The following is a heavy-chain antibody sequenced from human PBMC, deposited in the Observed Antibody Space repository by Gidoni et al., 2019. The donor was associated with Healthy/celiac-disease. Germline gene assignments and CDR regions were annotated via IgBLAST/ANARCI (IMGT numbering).Heavy chain of an antibody. CDR3: ARSDVGYFTHFDY. Sequence: QVQLQESGPGLVKPSETLSLTCTVSGGSLSSYYWSWIRQPPGKGLEWIGYIYYSGSTNYNPSLKSRVTISVDTSKNQFSLKLSAVTAADTAVYYCARSDVGYFTHFDYWGQGTLVTVSS. CDR1: GGSLSSYY. CDR2: IYYSGST. D-gene: IGHD5-18*01. V-gene: IGHV4-59*01. J-gene: IGHJ4*02.